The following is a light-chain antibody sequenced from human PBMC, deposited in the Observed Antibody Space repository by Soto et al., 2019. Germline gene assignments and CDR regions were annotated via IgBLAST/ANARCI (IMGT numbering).Light chain of an antibody. CDR1: QSISSY. Sequence: DIQMTQSPSSLXASVXXRVTITCRASQSISSYLNWYQQKPGKAPKLLIYAASSLQSGVPSRFSGSGSGTDFTLTISSLQPEDFATYYCQQSYSTPFTFGPGTKVDIK. CDR2: AAS. V-gene: IGKV1-39*01. CDR3: QQSYSTPFT. J-gene: IGKJ3*01.